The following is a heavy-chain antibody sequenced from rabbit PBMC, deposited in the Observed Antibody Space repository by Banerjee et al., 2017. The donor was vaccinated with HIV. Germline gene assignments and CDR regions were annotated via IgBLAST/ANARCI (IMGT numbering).Heavy chain of an antibody. CDR3: ARDVLTGDVGYGGYL. J-gene: IGHJ4*01. D-gene: IGHD4-2*01. CDR2: IYPDYGSI. V-gene: IGHV1S45*01. CDR1: GFDFSSSDW. Sequence: QEQLEESGGDLVKPEGSLTLTCKASGFDFSSSDWICWVRQAPGKGLEWIACIYPDYGSIDYASWVNGRFTISKTSSTTVTLQMTSLTAADTATYFCARDVLTGDVGYGGYLWGQGTLVTVS.